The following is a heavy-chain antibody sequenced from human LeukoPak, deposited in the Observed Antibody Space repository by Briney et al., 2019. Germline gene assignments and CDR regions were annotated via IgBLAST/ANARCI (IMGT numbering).Heavy chain of an antibody. D-gene: IGHD3-22*01. Sequence: GGSLRLSCAASGFTFNSYAMSWVRQAPGKGLEWVSGISGSGGTTYYADSVKGRFTISRDNSKNTLYVQMNRVRAEDTAVYYRAKNYDSSGYYWDYWGQGTLVTVSS. V-gene: IGHV3-23*01. J-gene: IGHJ4*02. CDR2: ISGSGGTT. CDR3: AKNYDSSGYYWDY. CDR1: GFTFNSYA.